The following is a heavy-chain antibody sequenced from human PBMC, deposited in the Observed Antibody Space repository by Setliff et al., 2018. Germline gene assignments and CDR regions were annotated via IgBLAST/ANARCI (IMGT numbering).Heavy chain of an antibody. CDR3: ARDFYAGGILYFRSAFDI. J-gene: IGHJ3*02. Sequence: LRLSCAASGFTFSSDAMTWVRQGPGKGLVWVSSIHVSGGSTQYADSVKGRFTISRDNSKNTLFLQMNSLRVDDTAIYYCARDFYAGGILYFRSAFDIWGQGTMVTVSS. D-gene: IGHD3-3*01. CDR1: GFTFSSDA. CDR2: IHVSGGST. V-gene: IGHV3-23*01.